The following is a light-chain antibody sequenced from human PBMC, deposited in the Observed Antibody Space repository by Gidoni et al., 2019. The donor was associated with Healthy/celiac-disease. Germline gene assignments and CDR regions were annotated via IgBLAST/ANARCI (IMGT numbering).Light chain of an antibody. CDR1: QSVSSY. Sequence: EIVLTQSPATLSLSPGERATLSCRASQSVSSYLAWYQQKPGQAPRLLIYDASNRATGIPARFSGSGSGTDFTLTISSLEPEDFAVYYCQQRSNWPPEMCSFXQXTKLEIK. V-gene: IGKV3-11*01. CDR3: QQRSNWPPEMCS. J-gene: IGKJ2*04. CDR2: DAS.